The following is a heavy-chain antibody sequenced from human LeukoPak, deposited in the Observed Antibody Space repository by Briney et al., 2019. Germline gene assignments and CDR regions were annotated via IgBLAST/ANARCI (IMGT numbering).Heavy chain of an antibody. CDR2: IHTGNGDT. V-gene: IGHV1-3*04. J-gene: IGHJ4*02. CDR1: GYSFTTFP. D-gene: IGHD6-25*01. Sequence: ASVKVSCKASGYSFTTFPIHWVRQAPGQAPEWVGWIHTGNGDTKYSEAFQDRVTTARDTPATTASMELSSLRSEDTAVYYCARDAAGLLDHWGQGTLVTVSS. CDR3: ARDAAGLLDH.